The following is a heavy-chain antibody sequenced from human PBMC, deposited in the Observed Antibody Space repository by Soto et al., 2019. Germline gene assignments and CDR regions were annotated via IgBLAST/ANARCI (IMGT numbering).Heavy chain of an antibody. D-gene: IGHD1-7*01. CDR1: GSTVRTYA. CDR2: ISANGAAT. J-gene: IGHJ4*02. V-gene: IGHV3-23*01. CDR3: AKDPRLELRGVDS. Sequence: EAQLLQSGGGLVQPGGSLRLSCAASGSTVRTYAMTWVRQATGKGLEWVSTISANGAATYYADSVRGRFTISRDNSKDTLYLQMDGLRADDTAVYYWAKDPRLELRGVDSWGQGTLVTVSS.